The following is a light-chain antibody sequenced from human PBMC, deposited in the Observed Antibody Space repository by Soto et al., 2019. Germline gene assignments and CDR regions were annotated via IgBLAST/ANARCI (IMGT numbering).Light chain of an antibody. CDR1: QSVSSSY. V-gene: IGKV3-20*01. J-gene: IGKJ1*01. Sequence: EIVLTQSPATLSLSPGERATLSCRASQSVSSSYLAWYQQKPGQAPRLLIYGASSRATGIPDRLSGSGSGTDFTLTISRLEPEDFAVYYCQQYGSSTTFGQGTKVDIK. CDR2: GAS. CDR3: QQYGSSTT.